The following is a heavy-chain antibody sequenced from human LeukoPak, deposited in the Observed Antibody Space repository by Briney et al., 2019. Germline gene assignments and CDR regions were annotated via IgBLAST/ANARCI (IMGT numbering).Heavy chain of an antibody. D-gene: IGHD3-10*01. CDR1: GYTFTSYG. J-gene: IGHJ4*02. CDR3: ARVWFGELLPPLVYFDY. CDR2: ISAYNGNT. V-gene: IGHV1-18*01. Sequence: GASVKVSCKASGYTFTSYGISWVRQAPGQGLEWMGWISAYNGNTNYAQRLQGRVTMTTDTSTSTAYMELRSLRSDDTAVYYCARVWFGELLPPLVYFDYWGQGTLATVSS.